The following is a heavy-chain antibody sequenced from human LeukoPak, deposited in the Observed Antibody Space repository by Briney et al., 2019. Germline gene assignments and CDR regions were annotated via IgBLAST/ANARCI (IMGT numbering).Heavy chain of an antibody. CDR2: ISYDGSNK. CDR1: GFTFSSYA. D-gene: IGHD3-22*01. V-gene: IGHV3-30*04. Sequence: GGSLRLSCAASGFTFSSYAMHWVRQAPGKGLEWVAVISYDGSNKYYADSVKGRFTISRDNSKNTLYLQMNSLRAEDTAVYYCAREGDDSSGYSIDYWGQGTLVTVSS. J-gene: IGHJ4*02. CDR3: AREGDDSSGYSIDY.